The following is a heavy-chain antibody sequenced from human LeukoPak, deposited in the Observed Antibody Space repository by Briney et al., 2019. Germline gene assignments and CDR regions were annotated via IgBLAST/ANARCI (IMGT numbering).Heavy chain of an antibody. CDR3: AKDYGSQWLSHDY. V-gene: IGHV3-23*01. Sequence: GGSLRLSCAASGFTFSSYGMSWVRQAPGKGLEWVSAISGGGGSTYYADSVKGRFTISRDNSKNTLYLQMNSLRAEDTAVYYCAKDYGSQWLSHDYWGQGTLVTVSS. CDR2: ISGGGGST. D-gene: IGHD3-22*01. J-gene: IGHJ4*02. CDR1: GFTFSSYG.